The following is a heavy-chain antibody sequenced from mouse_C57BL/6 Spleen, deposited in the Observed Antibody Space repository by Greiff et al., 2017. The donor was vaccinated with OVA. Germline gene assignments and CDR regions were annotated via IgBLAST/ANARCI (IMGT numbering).Heavy chain of an antibody. Sequence: EVKLMESGPELVKPGASVKISCKASGYSFTDYNMNWVKQSNGKSLEWIGVINPNYGTTSYNQKFKGKATLTVDQSSSTAYMQLNSLTSEDSAVYYCARGGTVVGGSAMDYWGQGTSVTVSS. V-gene: IGHV1-39*01. J-gene: IGHJ4*01. D-gene: IGHD1-1*01. CDR1: GYSFTDYN. CDR2: INPNYGTT. CDR3: ARGGTVVGGSAMDY.